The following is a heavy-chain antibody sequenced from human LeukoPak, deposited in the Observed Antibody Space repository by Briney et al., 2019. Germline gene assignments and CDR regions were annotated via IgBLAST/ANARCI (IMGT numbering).Heavy chain of an antibody. CDR3: AKNNDYGGSYWYFDL. V-gene: IGHV1-3*03. Sequence: GASVKVSCKASGYTFTSYAMHWVRQAPGQRLEWMGWINAGNGNTKYSQEFQGRVTITRDTSASTAYMELSSLRSEDMAVYYCAKNNDYGGSYWYFDLWGRGTLVTVSS. CDR1: GYTFTSYA. J-gene: IGHJ2*01. CDR2: INAGNGNT. D-gene: IGHD4-23*01.